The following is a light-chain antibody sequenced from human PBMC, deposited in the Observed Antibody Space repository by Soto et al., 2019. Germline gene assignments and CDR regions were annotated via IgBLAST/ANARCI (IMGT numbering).Light chain of an antibody. CDR3: QQYGSSPVT. CDR2: GAS. J-gene: IGKJ1*01. Sequence: EIVLTQSPGTLSLSPGERATLSCRASQSVSSSYLAWYQQKPGQAPRLVIYGASSRATGIPDRFSGSGSGTDFTLTISRLEPEDFAVYYCQQYGSSPVTVGQGTKVEIK. CDR1: QSVSSSY. V-gene: IGKV3-20*01.